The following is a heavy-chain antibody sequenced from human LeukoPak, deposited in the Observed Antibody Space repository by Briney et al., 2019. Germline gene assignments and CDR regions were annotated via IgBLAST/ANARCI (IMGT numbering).Heavy chain of an antibody. CDR2: IYYSGTT. CDR1: GGSISSSY. Sequence: SETLSLTCTVSGGSISSSYWSWIRQPPGKGLEWIGYIYYSGTTSYNPSLESRVTISVDTSKNQFSLKLTSLTAADTAVYYCACRSSWLDSWGQGTLVTVSS. D-gene: IGHD6-13*01. V-gene: IGHV4-59*01. J-gene: IGHJ4*02. CDR3: ACRSSWLDS.